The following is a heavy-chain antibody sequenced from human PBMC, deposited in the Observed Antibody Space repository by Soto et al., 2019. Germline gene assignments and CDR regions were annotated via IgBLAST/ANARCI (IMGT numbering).Heavy chain of an antibody. J-gene: IGHJ4*02. CDR2: IYYSGRT. V-gene: IGHV4-31*03. Sequence: QVQLQESGPGLVKPSQTLSLTCTVSGGSISSGGYYWSWIRQHPGKGLEWIGSIYYSGRTYYNPSLQSRSTISVDTPKIQFSLKLSTVTAADTAVYYCAGGVLHGGQGTLVTVSS. CDR3: AGGVLH. CDR1: GGSISSGGYY. D-gene: IGHD3-16*01.